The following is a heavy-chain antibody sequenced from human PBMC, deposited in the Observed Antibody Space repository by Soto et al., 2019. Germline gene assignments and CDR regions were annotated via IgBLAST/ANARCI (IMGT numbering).Heavy chain of an antibody. J-gene: IGHJ4*02. V-gene: IGHV3-15*01. CDR1: GFTFSNAW. D-gene: IGHD3-3*01. CDR3: TTGGGYDFWSGYYPFDY. Sequence: GESLKISCAASGFTFSNAWMSWVRQAPGKGLEWVGRIKSKTDGGTTDYAAPVKGRFTISRDDSKNTLYLQMNSLKTEDTAVYYCTTGGGYDFWSGYYPFDYWGQGTLVTVSS. CDR2: IKSKTDGGTT.